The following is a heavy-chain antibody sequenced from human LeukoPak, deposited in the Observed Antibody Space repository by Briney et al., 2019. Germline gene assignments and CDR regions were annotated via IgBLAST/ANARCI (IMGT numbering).Heavy chain of an antibody. CDR1: GFTFSSYA. CDR3: ARGGIRWEPLLSDAFDI. J-gene: IGHJ3*02. CDR2: ISYDGSNK. Sequence: GGSLRLSCAASGFTFSSYAMHWVRQAPGKGLEWVAVISYDGSNKYYADSVKGRFTISRDNSKNTLYLQMNSLRAEDTAVYYSARGGIRWEPLLSDAFDIWGQGTMVTVSS. D-gene: IGHD1-26*01. V-gene: IGHV3-30*04.